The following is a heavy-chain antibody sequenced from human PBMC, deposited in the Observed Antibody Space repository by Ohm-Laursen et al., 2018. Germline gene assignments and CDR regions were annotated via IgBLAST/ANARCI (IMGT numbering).Heavy chain of an antibody. Sequence: SLRLFCAASGFTFSSYAMSWVRQAPGKGLELVSVIYSGDSTYYADSVKGRFTISRDNSKNTLYLQMNSLRAEDTAVYYCTRDPYSTGYFDPWGQGTLVTVSS. CDR3: TRDPYSTGYFDP. D-gene: IGHD6-25*01. CDR1: GFTFSSYA. CDR2: IYSGDST. J-gene: IGHJ5*02. V-gene: IGHV3-53*01.